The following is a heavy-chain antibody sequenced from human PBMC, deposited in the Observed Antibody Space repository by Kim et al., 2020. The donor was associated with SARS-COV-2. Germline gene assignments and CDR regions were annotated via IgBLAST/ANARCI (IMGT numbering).Heavy chain of an antibody. Sequence: YADSVKGRFTISRDNAKNSLYLQMNSLRAEDTALYYCAKDMGVFGACMDVWGQGTTVTVSS. J-gene: IGHJ6*02. V-gene: IGHV3-9*01. D-gene: IGHD3-3*01. CDR3: AKDMGVFGACMDV.